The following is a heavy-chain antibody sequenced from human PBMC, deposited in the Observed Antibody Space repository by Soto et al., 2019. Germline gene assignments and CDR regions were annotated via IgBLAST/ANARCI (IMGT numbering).Heavy chain of an antibody. CDR2: MNPNSGNT. CDR1: GYTFTSYY. V-gene: IGHV1-8*01. CDR3: ARLSGYASDYYYGIDV. D-gene: IGHD5-12*01. J-gene: IGHJ6*02. Sequence: ASVKGSCKASGYTFTSYYINWVRQATGEGLEWMGWMNPNSGNTGYAQKFQGRVTMTRNTSISTAYMELTSLKASDTAIYYCARLSGYASDYYYGIDVWGQGTTVTVSS.